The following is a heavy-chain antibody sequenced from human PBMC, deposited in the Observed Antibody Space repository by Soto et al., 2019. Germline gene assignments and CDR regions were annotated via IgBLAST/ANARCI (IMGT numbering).Heavy chain of an antibody. Sequence: GGSLRLSCAASGFTFSSYAMSWVRQAPGRGLERVSTITGSADSTYYADSVKGRFTISRDNPRNTLYLQMNTLRAEDTAIYYCAKGRHSAWYEGFDWGQGALVTVSS. CDR3: AKGRHSAWYEGFD. D-gene: IGHD6-19*01. CDR1: GFTFSSYA. V-gene: IGHV3-23*01. CDR2: ITGSADST. J-gene: IGHJ4*02.